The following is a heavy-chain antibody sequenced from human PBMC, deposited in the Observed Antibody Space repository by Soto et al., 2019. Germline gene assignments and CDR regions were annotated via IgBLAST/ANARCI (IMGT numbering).Heavy chain of an antibody. V-gene: IGHV3-13*01. CDR3: ARGGGFGEQYSDAFDL. CDR1: GFTISRYA. J-gene: IGHJ3*01. CDR2: IGTPGRA. D-gene: IGHD3-10*01. Sequence: EGQLVESGGGLVQAGGSLRLSCAVSGFTISRYASHWVRQGTGEGLQWVSLIGTPGRAYYAGSVKGRFTITREDANNSLYLQMNSLRDGDTAVYYCARGGGFGEQYSDAFDLWGQGTMVTVSS.